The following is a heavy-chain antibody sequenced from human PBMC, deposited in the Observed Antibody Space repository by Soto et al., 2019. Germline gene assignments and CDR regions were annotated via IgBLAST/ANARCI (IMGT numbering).Heavy chain of an antibody. D-gene: IGHD6-19*01. CDR2: ISAFNGNT. CDR1: GYSFTNYG. V-gene: IGHV1-18*01. J-gene: IGHJ6*03. Sequence: QDQLMQSGAEVKKPGASVTVSCKASGYSFTNYGITWVRQAPGQGLEWMGWISAFNGNTNYAQKLQGRVTMTTDASTSTAYMQLRSLRSEDTAVYYCARDRGVAPPVAGNTHYYYSMDVWGKGTTVTVSS. CDR3: ARDRGVAPPVAGNTHYYYSMDV.